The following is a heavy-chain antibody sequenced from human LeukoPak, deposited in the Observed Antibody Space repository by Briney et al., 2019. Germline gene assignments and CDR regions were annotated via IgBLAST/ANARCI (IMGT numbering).Heavy chain of an antibody. CDR1: GFTFSSYG. V-gene: IGHV3-30*03. D-gene: IGHD3-10*01. Sequence: GGSLRLSCAASGFTFSSYGMSWVRQAPGKGLEWVAVISYDGTNKNYADSVKGRFTISRDSSKNTVYLEMNSLRGEDTAVYYCARDPEHYGSGSYLDYWGQGSLVTVSS. CDR2: ISYDGTNK. J-gene: IGHJ4*02. CDR3: ARDPEHYGSGSYLDY.